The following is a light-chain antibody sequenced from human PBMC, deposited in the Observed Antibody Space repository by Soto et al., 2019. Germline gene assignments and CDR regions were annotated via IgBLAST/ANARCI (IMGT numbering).Light chain of an antibody. CDR3: QQYNSYST. CDR2: TGS. J-gene: IGKJ1*01. V-gene: IGKV1D-16*02. CDR1: QAIESW. Sequence: DIQMTQSPSSVSASVGDRVTIPFRERQAIESWLSWYQQKTGEAPKLLIFTGSLLHRGVPPRFSGSGSGTEFTLTISSLQPDDFATYYCQQYNSYSTFGQGTKVDI.